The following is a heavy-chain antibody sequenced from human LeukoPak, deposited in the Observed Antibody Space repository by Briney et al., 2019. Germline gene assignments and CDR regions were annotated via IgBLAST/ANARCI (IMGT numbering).Heavy chain of an antibody. CDR3: ARGKNYEFWSLGYGMDV. D-gene: IGHD3-3*01. Sequence: SETLSLTCAVYGVSFSGYYWSWIRQPPGKGLEWIGEINHSGSTNYNPSLKSRVTISVDTSKNQFSLKLSSVTAADTAVYYCARGKNYEFWSLGYGMDVLGQGTTVAVSS. CDR1: GVSFSGYY. J-gene: IGHJ6*02. CDR2: INHSGST. V-gene: IGHV4-34*01.